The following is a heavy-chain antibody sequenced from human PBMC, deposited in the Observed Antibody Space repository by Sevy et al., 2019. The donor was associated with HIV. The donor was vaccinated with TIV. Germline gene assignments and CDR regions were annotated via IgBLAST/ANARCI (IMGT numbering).Heavy chain of an antibody. CDR3: ARELLALDFWSGYYTNYYYYGMDV. J-gene: IGHJ6*02. CDR1: GFTFSRYG. CDR2: VWYDGTKK. Sequence: GGSLRLSCAASGFTFSRYGIHWVRQAPGKGLEWVAIVWYDGTKKYYADSVKGRFTISRDNSKNTLYLQMNSLRAGDTAVYYCARELLALDFWSGYYTNYYYYGMDVWGQGTTVTVSS. V-gene: IGHV3-33*01. D-gene: IGHD3-3*01.